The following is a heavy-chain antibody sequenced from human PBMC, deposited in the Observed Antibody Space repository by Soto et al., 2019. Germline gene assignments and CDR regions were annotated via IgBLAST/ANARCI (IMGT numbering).Heavy chain of an antibody. CDR2: ISYSGST. V-gene: IGHV4-31*03. Sequence: QGQLQESGPGLMKPSQTLSLTCTVSGGSISSGGYYWSWIRQHPGKGLEWIGYISYSGSTYYNPSLTSRVTISLDTSKNQCSLKLSSVTAADTAVYYWARDYPNGSGSYYNDAFDIWGQGTMVTVSS. CDR1: GGSISSGGYY. CDR3: ARDYPNGSGSYYNDAFDI. J-gene: IGHJ3*02. D-gene: IGHD3-10*01.